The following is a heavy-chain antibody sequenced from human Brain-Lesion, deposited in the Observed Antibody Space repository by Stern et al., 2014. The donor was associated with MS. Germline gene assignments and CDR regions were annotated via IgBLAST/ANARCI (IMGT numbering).Heavy chain of an antibody. CDR3: ARHDSVPRPSQLYSARDRGPGYFDY. CDR2: IYYSGFT. J-gene: IGHJ4*02. V-gene: IGHV4-39*01. Sequence: QVQLQESGPGLVKPSETLSLTCTVSGGSISSSTYYWAWIRPPPGKGLERIGNIYYSGFTYYNPFLKSRVTTSVDMSKNQFSRKLSSVTAADTAIYYCARHDSVPRPSQLYSARDRGPGYFDYWGQGTLVTVSS. D-gene: IGHD1-26*01. CDR1: GGSISSSTYY.